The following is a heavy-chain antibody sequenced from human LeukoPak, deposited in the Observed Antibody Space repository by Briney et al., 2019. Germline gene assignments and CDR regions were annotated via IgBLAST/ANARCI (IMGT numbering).Heavy chain of an antibody. J-gene: IGHJ4*02. Sequence: SETLSLTCAVYGRSFSGYYWIRIRQPPGKGLEWIGEINHSGSTNYNPSLKSRVTISVDTSKNQFSLKLSSVTAADTAVYYCARGPGAVTTYGYYFDYWGQGTLVTVSS. V-gene: IGHV4-34*01. CDR2: INHSGST. CDR1: GRSFSGYY. D-gene: IGHD4-17*01. CDR3: ARGPGAVTTYGYYFDY.